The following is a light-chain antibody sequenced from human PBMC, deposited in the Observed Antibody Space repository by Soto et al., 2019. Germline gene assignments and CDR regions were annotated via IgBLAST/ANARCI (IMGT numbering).Light chain of an antibody. Sequence: DIQMTQSPSTLSASVGDRVTITCRASQRISKWLAWYQQKPGKAPILLIYDASSLESGVPSRFSGSLSGTEFTLTIRSLQPDDFASYFCQQYNTYPWTFGQGTKVEIK. CDR3: QQYNTYPWT. CDR1: QRISKW. J-gene: IGKJ1*01. V-gene: IGKV1-5*01. CDR2: DAS.